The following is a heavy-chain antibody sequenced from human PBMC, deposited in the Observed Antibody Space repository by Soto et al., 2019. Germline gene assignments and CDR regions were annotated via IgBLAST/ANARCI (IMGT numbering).Heavy chain of an antibody. Sequence: EVQLLESGGGLVQPGGSLRLSCAASGFTFSSDGMSWVRQAPGKGLEWVSSITGSAGSTYYADSVKGRFTISRDNSKNTLYLQMNSLRAEDTAVYYCAKDRNRWLRFDLGYWGQGTLVTVSS. CDR1: GFTFSSDG. J-gene: IGHJ4*02. D-gene: IGHD5-12*01. V-gene: IGHV3-23*01. CDR3: AKDRNRWLRFDLGY. CDR2: ITGSAGST.